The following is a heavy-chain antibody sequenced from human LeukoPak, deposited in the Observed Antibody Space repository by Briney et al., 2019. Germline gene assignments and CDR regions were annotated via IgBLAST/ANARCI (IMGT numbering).Heavy chain of an antibody. CDR3: AKVPSTMVRGVIYYYYGMDV. V-gene: IGHV3-23*01. J-gene: IGHJ6*02. CDR1: GFTFSSYA. CDR2: ISGSGGST. Sequence: PGGSLRLSCAASGFTFSSYAMSWVRQAPGKGLEWVSAISGSGGSTYYADSVKGRFTISRDNSKNTLYLQMNSLRAEDTAVYYCAKVPSTMVRGVIYYYYGMDVWGQGTTVTVSS. D-gene: IGHD3-10*01.